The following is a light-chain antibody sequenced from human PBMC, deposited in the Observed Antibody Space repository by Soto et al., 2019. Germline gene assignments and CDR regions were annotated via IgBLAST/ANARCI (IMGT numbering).Light chain of an antibody. CDR3: GAWDSSLSAGV. CDR1: SSNIGNNY. Sequence: QSVLTQPPSVSAAPGQKVTISCSGSSSNIGNNYVSWYQQLPGTAPKLLIYENNKRPSGIPDRFSGSKSGTSATLGITGLQTGCEADYYCGAWDSSLSAGVFGGGTKLTVL. J-gene: IGLJ3*02. CDR2: ENN. V-gene: IGLV1-51*02.